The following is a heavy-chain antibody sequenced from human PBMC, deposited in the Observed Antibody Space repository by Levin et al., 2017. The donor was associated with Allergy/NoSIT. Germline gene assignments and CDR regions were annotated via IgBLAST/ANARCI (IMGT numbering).Heavy chain of an antibody. Sequence: SQTLSLTCAVYGGSFTDYYWSWIRQPPEKGLEWIGEITHSGIPNYNPSVKSRVTISVDTSKNQFSLRLTSVTAADTAVYYCARASRPRVVVSSLKSRLRRFDYWGQGALVTVSS. CDR3: ARASRPRVVVSSLKSRLRRFDY. J-gene: IGHJ4*02. CDR2: ITHSGIP. D-gene: IGHD3-22*01. CDR1: GGSFTDYY. V-gene: IGHV4-34*01.